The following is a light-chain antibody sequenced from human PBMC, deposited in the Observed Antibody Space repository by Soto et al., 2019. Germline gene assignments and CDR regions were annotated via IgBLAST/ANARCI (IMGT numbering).Light chain of an antibody. CDR1: QSISSY. CDR3: QQTYSTPAWT. Sequence: DIQMTQSPSSLSASVGDRVTITCRASQSISSYLSWYQQKPGKAPKLLIYAASSFQSGVPSRFSGSGSGTDFTLTISSLQPVDFATYYCQQTYSTPAWTSGQGTKVEIK. V-gene: IGKV1-39*01. CDR2: AAS. J-gene: IGKJ1*01.